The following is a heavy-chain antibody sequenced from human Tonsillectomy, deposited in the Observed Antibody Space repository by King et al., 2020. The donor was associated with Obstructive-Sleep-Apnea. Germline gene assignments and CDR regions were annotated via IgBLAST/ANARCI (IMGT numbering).Heavy chain of an antibody. Sequence: VQLQQWGAGLLKPSETLSLTCAVYGGSFSAYYWSWIRQPPGKGLEWVGEINHSGGTNYNPSLKSRVTISGYTSKNQFSLKLSSVTAADTAVYYCARGGSKAGTFFSPRVGFDYWGQGTLVTVSS. CDR3: ARGGSKAGTFFSPRVGFDY. D-gene: IGHD6-19*01. J-gene: IGHJ4*02. CDR1: GGSFSAYY. CDR2: INHSGGT. V-gene: IGHV4-34*01.